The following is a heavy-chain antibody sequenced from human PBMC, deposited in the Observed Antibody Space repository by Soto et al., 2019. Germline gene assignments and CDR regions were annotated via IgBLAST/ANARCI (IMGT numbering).Heavy chain of an antibody. CDR2: IWYDGSNK. CDR3: ARYIEVVVAATRGSFYSYGMEV. D-gene: IGHD2-15*01. V-gene: IGHV3-33*01. J-gene: IGHJ6*02. CDR1: GFTFSSYG. Sequence: PGGSLRLSCAASGFTFSSYGMHWVRQAPGKGLEWVAVIWYDGSNKYYADSVKGRFTISRDNSKNTLYLQMNSLRAEDTAVYYCARYIEVVVAATRGSFYSYGMEVWGQGTTVIVSS.